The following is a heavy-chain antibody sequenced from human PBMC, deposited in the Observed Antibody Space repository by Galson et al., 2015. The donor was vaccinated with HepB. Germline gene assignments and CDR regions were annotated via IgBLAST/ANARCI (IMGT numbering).Heavy chain of an antibody. V-gene: IGHV3-7*01. J-gene: IGHJ6*02. D-gene: IGHD3-3*01. CDR1: GFTLTSYW. Sequence: SLRLSCAASGFTLTSYWMNWVHQAPGKGLEWVAIIKQDGSEKYYVDSVKGRFTISRNNAKNSVYLQMNSLRAEDTAVYFCARRRGRIFGVFADYGMDVWGPGATVSVSS. CDR2: IKQDGSEK. CDR3: ARRRGRIFGVFADYGMDV.